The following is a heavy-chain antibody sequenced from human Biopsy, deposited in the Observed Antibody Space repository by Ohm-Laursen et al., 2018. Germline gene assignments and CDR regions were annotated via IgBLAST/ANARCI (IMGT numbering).Heavy chain of an antibody. V-gene: IGHV3-9*01. CDR3: ARDGIVVVPAAFHLDN. D-gene: IGHD2-2*01. Sequence: SLRLSCAASGFTFDDYAMHWVRQVPGKGLEWVSGISWNSGSIGYADSVKGRFTISRDNSKNTLFLRMNSLRAEDTAVYYCARDGIVVVPAAFHLDNWGPGTLVTVSS. CDR2: ISWNSGSI. J-gene: IGHJ4*02. CDR1: GFTFDDYA.